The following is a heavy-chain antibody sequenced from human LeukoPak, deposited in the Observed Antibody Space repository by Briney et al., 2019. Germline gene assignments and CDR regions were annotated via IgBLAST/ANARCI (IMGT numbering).Heavy chain of an antibody. J-gene: IGHJ6*03. CDR3: ARAIRSYYMDV. Sequence: PSETLSLTCAVYGGSFSGYYWSWIRQPAGKGLEWIGRIYTSGSTNYNPSLKSRVTISVDTSKNQFSLKLSSVTAADTAVYYCARAIRSYYMDVWGKGTTVTVSS. V-gene: IGHV4-59*10. CDR1: GGSFSGYY. CDR2: IYTSGST. D-gene: IGHD2-21*01.